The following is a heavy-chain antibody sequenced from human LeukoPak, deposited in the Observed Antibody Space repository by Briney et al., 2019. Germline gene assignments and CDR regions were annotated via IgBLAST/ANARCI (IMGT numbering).Heavy chain of an antibody. Sequence: PGGSLRLSCAASGFTFSRYAMNWVRQAPGPGLEWVSTISGSGDSTYYADSVKGRFTISRDNSKNTLYLQMTSLRAEDRAVYYCARDRGYSCGYWGQGTLVTVSS. CDR2: ISGSGDST. CDR3: ARDRGYSCGY. J-gene: IGHJ4*02. V-gene: IGHV3-23*01. CDR1: GFTFSRYA. D-gene: IGHD5-18*01.